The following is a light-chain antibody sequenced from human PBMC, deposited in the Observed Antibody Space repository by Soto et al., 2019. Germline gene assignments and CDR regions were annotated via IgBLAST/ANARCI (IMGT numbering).Light chain of an antibody. Sequence: EIVMTQSPATLSVSPGERATLSCRASQSVSSNLAWYQQKPGQAPRLLIYDASTRATGIPARFSGSGSGTDFTLTISSLQPEDFAVSYCQQYNNWPPEWTFGQGTKVEIK. CDR3: QQYNNWPPEWT. CDR2: DAS. CDR1: QSVSSN. V-gene: IGKV3-15*01. J-gene: IGKJ1*01.